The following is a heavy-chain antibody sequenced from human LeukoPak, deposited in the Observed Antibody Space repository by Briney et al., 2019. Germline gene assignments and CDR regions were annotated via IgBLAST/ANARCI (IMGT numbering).Heavy chain of an antibody. CDR3: ATGVHGIAAAGDYYFDY. Sequence: SETLSLTCTVSGGSIRSYYWSWIRQPPGKGLEWIGYMYYRGNTNYNPSLKSRVTISVDTSKNQFSLKLSSVTAAATAVYYCATGVHGIAAAGDYYFDYWGQGTLVTVSS. CDR1: GGSIRSYY. J-gene: IGHJ4*02. V-gene: IGHV4-59*01. D-gene: IGHD6-13*01. CDR2: MYYRGNT.